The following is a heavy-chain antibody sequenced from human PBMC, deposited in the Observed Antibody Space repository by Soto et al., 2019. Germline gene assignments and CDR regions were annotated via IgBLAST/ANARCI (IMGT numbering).Heavy chain of an antibody. J-gene: IGHJ6*03. Sequence: GGSLRLSCAASGFTFDDYAMHWVRQAPGKGLEWVSGISWNSGSIGYADSVKGRFTISRDNAKNSLYLQMNSLRAEDTALYYCASLVLRFLEWLMRSIYYYYYMDVWGKGTTVTVSS. D-gene: IGHD3-3*01. CDR3: ASLVLRFLEWLMRSIYYYYYMDV. CDR1: GFTFDDYA. V-gene: IGHV3-9*01. CDR2: ISWNSGSI.